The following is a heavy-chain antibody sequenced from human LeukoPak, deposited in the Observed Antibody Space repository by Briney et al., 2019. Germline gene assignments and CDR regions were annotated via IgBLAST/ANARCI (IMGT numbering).Heavy chain of an antibody. J-gene: IGHJ4*02. V-gene: IGHV3-30*04. D-gene: IGHD4-23*01. CDR3: ARDSVVGRLGGNFGAAY. CDR1: GFTFSTYA. CDR2: ITHDEVNK. Sequence: GGSLRLSCAASGFTFSTYAMHWVRQAPGKGLEWVAVITHDEVNKYYADSVKGRFTISRDNSKNTLYLQMNSLRTDDTAIYYCARDSVVGRLGGNFGAAYWGQGTLVTVSS.